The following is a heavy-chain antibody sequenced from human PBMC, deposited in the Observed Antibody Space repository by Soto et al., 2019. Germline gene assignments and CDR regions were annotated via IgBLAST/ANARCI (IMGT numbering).Heavy chain of an antibody. CDR3: ARGQDRQWLLKRVNWFDP. V-gene: IGHV4-39*07. J-gene: IGHJ5*02. CDR2: INHSGST. D-gene: IGHD5-18*01. Sequence: PSETLSLTCTVSGGSISSSSYYWGWIRQPPGKGLEWIGEINHSGSTNYNPSLKSRVTISVDTSKNQFSLKLSSVTAADTAVYYCARGQDRQWLLKRVNWFDPWGQGTLVTVSS. CDR1: GGSISSSSYY.